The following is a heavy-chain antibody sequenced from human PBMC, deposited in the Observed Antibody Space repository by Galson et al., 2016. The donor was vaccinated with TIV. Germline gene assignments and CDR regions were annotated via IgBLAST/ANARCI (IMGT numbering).Heavy chain of an antibody. Sequence: SLRLSCAASGLTVGDNYMTWVRRAPGKGLEWVSMIYSGGGTSYADSVRGRFTISRDNSKNTVYLQMNRLRPEDTAVYYCARERRHCGNECYLYYYYGMDVWGQGTTVTVSS. J-gene: IGHJ6*02. CDR3: ARERRHCGNECYLYYYYGMDV. V-gene: IGHV3-66*02. D-gene: IGHD2-21*01. CDR2: IYSGGGT. CDR1: GLTVGDNY.